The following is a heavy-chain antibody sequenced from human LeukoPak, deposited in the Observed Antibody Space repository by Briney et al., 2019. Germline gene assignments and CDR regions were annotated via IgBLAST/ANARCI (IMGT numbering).Heavy chain of an antibody. CDR2: ISSSSSYI. D-gene: IGHD1-1*01. J-gene: IGHJ6*02. CDR1: GFTFSSYS. CDR3: AREGTLGTTGPYYYYGMDV. Sequence: PGGSLRLSCAASGFTFSSYSMNWVRQAPGKGLEWVSSISSSSSYIYYADSVMGRFTISRDNAKNSLYLQMNILRAEDTAVYYCAREGTLGTTGPYYYYGMDVWGQGITVTVSS. V-gene: IGHV3-21*01.